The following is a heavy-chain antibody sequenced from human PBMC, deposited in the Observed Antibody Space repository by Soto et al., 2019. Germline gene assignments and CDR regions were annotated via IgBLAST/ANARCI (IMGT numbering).Heavy chain of an antibody. Sequence: GGSLRLSCAASGFTFSSYAMSWVRQAPGKGLEWVSAISGSGGSTYYADSVKGRFTISRDNSNNTLYLQMNSLRAEDTAVYYCAKDGQATVTTYYYYYGMDVWGQGTTVTVSS. CDR1: GFTFSSYA. D-gene: IGHD4-4*01. CDR3: AKDGQATVTTYYYYYGMDV. V-gene: IGHV3-23*01. J-gene: IGHJ6*02. CDR2: ISGSGGST.